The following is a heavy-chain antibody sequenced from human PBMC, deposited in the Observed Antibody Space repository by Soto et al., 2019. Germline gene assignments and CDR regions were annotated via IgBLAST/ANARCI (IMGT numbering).Heavy chain of an antibody. CDR2: INPSGGST. D-gene: IGHD3-22*01. Sequence: QVQLVQSGAEVKKPGASVKVSCKASGYTFTSYYMHWVRQAPGQGLEWMGIINPSGGSTSYAQKFQGRVTMTRDTSTSTVYMELSSLRSEDTAVYYCAREDTMIVVVKPDRGEDAFDIWGQGTMVTVSS. J-gene: IGHJ3*02. V-gene: IGHV1-46*01. CDR3: AREDTMIVVVKPDRGEDAFDI. CDR1: GYTFTSYY.